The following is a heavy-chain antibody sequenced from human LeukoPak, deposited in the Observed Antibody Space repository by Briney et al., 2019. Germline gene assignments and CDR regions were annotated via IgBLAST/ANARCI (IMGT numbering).Heavy chain of an antibody. D-gene: IGHD6-13*01. CDR2: INPNSGGT. CDR3: ARFYGIAAGGQDAFDI. Sequence: SVKVSFKASGYTFTCFYMHWVRPAPGQGVEWMGWINPNSGGTDYSQKFQGRVTMARDTSISTAYMELSRLRSDDTAVYYCARFYGIAAGGQDAFDIWGQGTLVTVSS. V-gene: IGHV1-2*02. CDR1: GYTFTCFY. J-gene: IGHJ3*02.